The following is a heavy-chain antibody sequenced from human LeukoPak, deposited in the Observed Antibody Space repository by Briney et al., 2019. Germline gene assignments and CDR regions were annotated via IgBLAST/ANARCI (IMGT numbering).Heavy chain of an antibody. CDR2: ISWNSGSI. D-gene: IGHD1-26*01. Sequence: GRSLRLSCAASGFTFDDYAMHWVRQAPGKGLEWVSGISWNSGSIGHADSVKGRFTISRDNAKNSLYLQMNSLRAEDTALYYCAKSAVGATEYYFDYWGQGTLVTVSS. J-gene: IGHJ4*02. CDR1: GFTFDDYA. V-gene: IGHV3-9*01. CDR3: AKSAVGATEYYFDY.